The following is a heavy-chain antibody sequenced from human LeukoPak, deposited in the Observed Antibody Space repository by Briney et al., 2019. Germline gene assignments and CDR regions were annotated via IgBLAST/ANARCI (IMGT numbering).Heavy chain of an antibody. CDR2: INPIFGTA. J-gene: IGHJ1*01. V-gene: IGHV1-69*01. Sequence: SVKVSCKASGGTFSSYAISWVRQAPGQGLEWMGGINPIFGTANYAQKFQGRVTITADESTSTAYMELSSLRSEDTAVYYCASDDYGDYRGYFQHWGQGTLVTVSS. D-gene: IGHD4-17*01. CDR1: GGTFSSYA. CDR3: ASDDYGDYRGYFQH.